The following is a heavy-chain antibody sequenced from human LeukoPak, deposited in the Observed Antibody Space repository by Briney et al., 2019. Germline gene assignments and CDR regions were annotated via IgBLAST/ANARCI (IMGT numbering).Heavy chain of an antibody. V-gene: IGHV1-24*01. CDR2: FDPEDGET. D-gene: IGHD3-22*01. CDR3: ATGGTYYYDSRELRY. Sequence: ASVKVSCKVSGYTLTELSMHWVRQAPGKGLEWMGGFDPEDGETIYAQKFQGRVTMTEDTSTDTAYMELSSLRSEDTAVYYCATGGTYYYDSRELRYWGQGTLVTVSS. CDR1: GYTLTELS. J-gene: IGHJ4*02.